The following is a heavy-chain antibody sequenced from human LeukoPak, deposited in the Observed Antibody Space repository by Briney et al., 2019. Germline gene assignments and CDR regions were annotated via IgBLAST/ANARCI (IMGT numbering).Heavy chain of an antibody. D-gene: IGHD3-22*01. V-gene: IGHV4-34*01. Sequence: SETLSLTCAVYGGSFSGYYWSWIRQPPGKGLEWIGEINHSGSTNYNPSLKSRVTISVDTSKNQFSLKLSSVTAADTAVYYCARGLSLRIAVVYNAFDIWGQGTMVTVSS. CDR2: INHSGST. CDR1: GGSFSGYY. J-gene: IGHJ3*02. CDR3: ARGLSLRIAVVYNAFDI.